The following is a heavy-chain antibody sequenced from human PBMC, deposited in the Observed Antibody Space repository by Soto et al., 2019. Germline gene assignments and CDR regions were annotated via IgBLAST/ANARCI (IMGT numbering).Heavy chain of an antibody. Sequence: PGKGLEWMGGFDPEDGETIYAQKFQGRVTMTEDTSTDTAYMELSSLRSEDTAVYYCATKASQFDFWSGSRAFDIWGQGTMVTVSS. V-gene: IGHV1-24*01. D-gene: IGHD3-3*01. CDR3: ATKASQFDFWSGSRAFDI. CDR2: FDPEDGET. J-gene: IGHJ3*02.